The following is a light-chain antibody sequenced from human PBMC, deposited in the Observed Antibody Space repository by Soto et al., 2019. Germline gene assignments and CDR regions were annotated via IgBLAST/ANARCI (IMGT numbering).Light chain of an antibody. CDR3: CSYVGRNTHV. CDR1: SSDIGGYNY. V-gene: IGLV2-11*01. CDR2: DVS. J-gene: IGLJ1*01. Sequence: QSALTQPRSASGSPGQSITISCTGTSSDIGGYNYVSWYQQHPAKAPKLIIFDVSKRPSGVPNRFSGSKSGNTASLTISGLRAEDEADYYCCSYVGRNTHVFGTGTKVTVL.